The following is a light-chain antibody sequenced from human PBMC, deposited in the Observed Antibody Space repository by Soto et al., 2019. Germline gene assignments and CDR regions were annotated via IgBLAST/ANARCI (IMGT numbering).Light chain of an antibody. CDR2: EVT. CDR3: SSYTSSSTLEKV. Sequence: QSVLTQPASVSGSPGQSITISCTGTSDDVGGHNYLSWYQQYLGKAPKLLIYEVTFRPSGVSDRFSASKSGNTASLTISGLQPEDEADYYCSSYTSSSTLEKVFGTGTKVTVL. J-gene: IGLJ1*01. CDR1: SDDVGGHNY. V-gene: IGLV2-14*01.